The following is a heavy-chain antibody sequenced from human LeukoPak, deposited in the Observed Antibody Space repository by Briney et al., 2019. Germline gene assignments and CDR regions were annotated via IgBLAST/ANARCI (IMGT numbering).Heavy chain of an antibody. J-gene: IGHJ3*02. D-gene: IGHD2-15*01. CDR3: ARRVVAATDAFDI. Sequence: GESLKISXKGSGYSFTSYWIGWVRQMPGKGREWMGIIYPGDSDTRYSPSFQGQVTISADKSISTAYLQWSSLKASDTAMYYCARRVVAATDAFDIWGQGTMVTVSS. CDR2: IYPGDSDT. V-gene: IGHV5-51*01. CDR1: GYSFTSYW.